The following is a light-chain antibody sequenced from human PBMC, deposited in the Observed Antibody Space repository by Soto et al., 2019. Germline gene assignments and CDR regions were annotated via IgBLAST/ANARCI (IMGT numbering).Light chain of an antibody. CDR1: QGISIY. CDR3: QQYSSCPIT. J-gene: IGKJ5*01. Sequence: DIQMTQSPSSLSASVGDRVTITCRASQGISIYLAWFQLKPGKAPKSLLYGASTLQSGVPSKFSGSGSGTDFTLTISSLQPEDFATYYCQQYSSCPITFGQGTRLEIK. V-gene: IGKV1-16*02. CDR2: GAS.